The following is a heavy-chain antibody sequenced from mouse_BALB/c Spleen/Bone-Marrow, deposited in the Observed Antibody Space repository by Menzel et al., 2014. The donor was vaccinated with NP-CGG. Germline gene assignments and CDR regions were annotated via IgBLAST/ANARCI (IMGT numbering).Heavy chain of an antibody. V-gene: IGHV3-6*02. CDR3: ARRKGVDY. CDR2: IGYDGSN. J-gene: IGHJ4*01. Sequence: ESGPGLVKPSQSLSLTCSVTGYSITSGYYWNWIRQFPGNKLEWMGYIGYDGSNNYNPSLKNRISITRDTSKNQFFLKLNSVTTEDTATYYCARRKGVDYWGQGTSVTVSS. CDR1: GYSITSGYY.